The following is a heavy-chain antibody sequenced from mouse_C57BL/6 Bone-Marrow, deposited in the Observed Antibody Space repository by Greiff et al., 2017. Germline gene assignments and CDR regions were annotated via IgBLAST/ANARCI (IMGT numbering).Heavy chain of an antibody. CDR2: ISDGGSYT. CDR1: GFTFSSYA. CDR3: ASALWHLYFGV. V-gene: IGHV5-4*01. D-gene: IGHD1-1*01. Sequence: EVQLVESGGGLVKPGGSLKLSCAASGFTFSSYAMSWVRQTPEKRLEWVATISDGGSYTYYPDNVKGRVTISRDNAKNHLYLQMGQLKSADTAMYYCASALWHLYFGVWGTGTTVTVSS. J-gene: IGHJ1*03.